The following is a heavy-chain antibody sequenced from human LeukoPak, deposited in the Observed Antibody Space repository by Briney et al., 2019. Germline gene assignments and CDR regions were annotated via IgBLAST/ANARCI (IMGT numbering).Heavy chain of an antibody. CDR1: GYTFTGYY. J-gene: IGHJ3*02. V-gene: IGHV1-2*04. D-gene: IGHD6-6*01. Sequence: ASVKVSCKASGYTFTGYYMHWVRQAPGQGLEWMGWINPNSGGTNYAQKFQGWVTMTRDTSISTAYMELSRLRSEDTAVYYCAVEYSTSWGAFDIWGQGTMVTVSS. CDR3: AVEYSTSWGAFDI. CDR2: INPNSGGT.